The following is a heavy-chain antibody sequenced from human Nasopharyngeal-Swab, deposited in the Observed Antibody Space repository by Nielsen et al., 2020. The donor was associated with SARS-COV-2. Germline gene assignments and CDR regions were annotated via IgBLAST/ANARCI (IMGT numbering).Heavy chain of an antibody. CDR3: ARHRVLLLWFGENYYYGMDV. D-gene: IGHD3-10*01. J-gene: IGHJ6*02. CDR2: VYYSGST. CDR1: GGSVSTVRNY. V-gene: IGHV4-61*01. Sequence: SETLSLTCTVSGGSVSTVRNYWTWIRQPPGKGLEWIGYVYYSGSTKYNLSLKSRVTISVDTSKNQFSLKLSSVTAADTAVYYCARHRVLLLWFGENYYYGMDVWGQGTTVTVSS.